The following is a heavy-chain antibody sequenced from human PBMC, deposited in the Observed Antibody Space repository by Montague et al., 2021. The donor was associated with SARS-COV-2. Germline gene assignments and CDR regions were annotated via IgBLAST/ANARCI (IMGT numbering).Heavy chain of an antibody. CDR3: ARHASYDYSKDLYYYYYYGMDV. Sequence: SETLSLTCTVSGGSISSSSYYWGWIRQPPGKGLEWIGSIYYSGSTYYNPSLKSRVTISVGTSKNQFSLKLSSVTAADTAVYYCARHASYDYSKDLYYYYYYGMDVWGQGTTVTVSS. J-gene: IGHJ6*02. CDR2: IYYSGST. D-gene: IGHD4-11*01. CDR1: GGSISSSSYY. V-gene: IGHV4-39*01.